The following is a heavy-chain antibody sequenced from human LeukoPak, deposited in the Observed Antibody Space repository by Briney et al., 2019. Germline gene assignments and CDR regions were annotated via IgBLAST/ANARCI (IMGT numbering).Heavy chain of an antibody. D-gene: IGHD3-16*02. Sequence: GASVKVSCKASGYTFTSYGISWVRQAPGQGLEWMGWISAYNGNTNCAQKLQGRVTMTTDTSTSTAYMELRSLRSDDTAVYYCARGLRLGELSFDFDYWGQGTLVTVSS. CDR2: ISAYNGNT. J-gene: IGHJ4*02. V-gene: IGHV1-18*04. CDR1: GYTFTSYG. CDR3: ARGLRLGELSFDFDY.